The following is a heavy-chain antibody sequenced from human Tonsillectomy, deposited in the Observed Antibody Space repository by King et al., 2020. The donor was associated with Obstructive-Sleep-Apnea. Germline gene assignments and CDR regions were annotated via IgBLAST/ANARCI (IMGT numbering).Heavy chain of an antibody. J-gene: IGHJ5*02. CDR3: ARGSGAAAVNWFDP. CDR2: INHSGST. D-gene: IGHD6-13*01. V-gene: IGHV4-34*01. CDR1: GGSFSDYY. Sequence: VQLQQWGAGLLKPSETLSLTCAVYGGSFSDYYWSWIRQPPGKGLEWIGEINHSGSTNYNPSLKSRVTISADTSNKQFSLKLSSVTAADTAVYYCARGSGAAAVNWFDPWGQGTLVTVSS.